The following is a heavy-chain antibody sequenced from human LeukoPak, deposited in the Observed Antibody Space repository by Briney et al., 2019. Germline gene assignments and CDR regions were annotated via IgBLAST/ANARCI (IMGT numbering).Heavy chain of an antibody. CDR3: ARDSQEFFQH. V-gene: IGHV3-43*02. CDR1: GFTFDNYA. J-gene: IGHJ1*01. Sequence: GGSRRLSCPAPGFTFDNYAIHGVRQAPGKGLEWVSLISGDGGSTYYADSMKGRFTISRDNSKNSLYLQMNSLRTEDTALYYCARDSQEFFQHWGQGTLVTVSS. CDR2: ISGDGGST.